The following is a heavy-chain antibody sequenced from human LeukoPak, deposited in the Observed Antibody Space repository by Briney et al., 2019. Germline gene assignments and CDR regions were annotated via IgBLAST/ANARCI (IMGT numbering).Heavy chain of an antibody. CDR1: GFTFSSYA. CDR3: AKGTQYQLLYSWFDP. V-gene: IGHV3-23*01. J-gene: IGHJ5*02. CDR2: ISGSGGST. Sequence: GGSLSLSCAASGFTFSSYAMSWVRQAPGKWLEWVSAISGSGGSTYYADSVKGRFTISRDNSKNTLYLQMNSLRAEDTAVYYCAKGTQYQLLYSWFDPWGQGTLVTVSS. D-gene: IGHD2-2*01.